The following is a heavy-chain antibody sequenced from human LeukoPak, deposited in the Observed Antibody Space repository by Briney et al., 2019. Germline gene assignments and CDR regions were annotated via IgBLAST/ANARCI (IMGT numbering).Heavy chain of an antibody. V-gene: IGHV3-48*03. CDR1: GFTFSSYD. CDR3: ATSRGSWPDYFDY. D-gene: IGHD6-13*01. J-gene: IGHJ4*02. CDR2: ISTSGSTI. Sequence: PGGSLRLSCAASGFTFSSYDMNWVRQAPGKGLDGVSYISTSGSTIYYADSVKGRFTISRDNAKNSLYLQMNSLRAEDTAVYYCATSRGSWPDYFDYWGQGTLVTVSS.